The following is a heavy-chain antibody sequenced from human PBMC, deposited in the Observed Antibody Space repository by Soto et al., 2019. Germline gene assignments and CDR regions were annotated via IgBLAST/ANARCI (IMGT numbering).Heavy chain of an antibody. D-gene: IGHD1-7*01. J-gene: IGHJ4*02. Sequence: GASVKVSCKASGYTFTGYYMHWVRQAPGQGLEWMGWINPNSGGTNYAQKFQGWVTMTRDTPISTAYMELSRLRSDDTAVYYCARELQLRVCDYWGQGTLVTVSS. CDR2: INPNSGGT. V-gene: IGHV1-2*04. CDR1: GYTFTGYY. CDR3: ARELQLRVCDY.